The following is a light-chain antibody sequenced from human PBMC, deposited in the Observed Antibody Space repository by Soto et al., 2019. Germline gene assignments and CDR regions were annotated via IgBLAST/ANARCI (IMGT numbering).Light chain of an antibody. CDR2: QDS. CDR3: QAWDSSTAEV. J-gene: IGLJ2*01. CDR1: KLGDKY. Sequence: SSELTQPPSVSVSPGQTASITCSGDKLGDKYACWYQQKPGQSPVLVIYQDSKRPSGIPERFSGSNSGNTATLTMSGTQAMDEADYYCQAWDSSTAEVFGGGTKLTVL. V-gene: IGLV3-1*01.